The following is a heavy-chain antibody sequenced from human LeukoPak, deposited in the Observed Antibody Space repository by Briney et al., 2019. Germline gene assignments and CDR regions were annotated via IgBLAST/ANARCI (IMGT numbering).Heavy chain of an antibody. D-gene: IGHD5-24*01. V-gene: IGHV3-21*01. Sequence: GGSLRLSCAASGFTFSNYNINWVRQAPGKGLEWVSFISSSSSYIYYADSVKGRFTISRDNAKNSLYLQMNSLRAEDTAVYYCARDIRDGYNSGYWGQGTLVTVSS. CDR1: GFTFSNYN. J-gene: IGHJ4*02. CDR2: ISSSSSYI. CDR3: ARDIRDGYNSGY.